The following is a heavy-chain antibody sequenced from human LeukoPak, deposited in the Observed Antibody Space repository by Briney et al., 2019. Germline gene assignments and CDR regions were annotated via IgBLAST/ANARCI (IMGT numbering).Heavy chain of an antibody. Sequence: GGSLRLSCAASGFTFSSYSMNWVRQAPGKGLEWVSYISSSSSTIYYADSVKGRFTISRDNAKNSLYLQMNSLRAEDTAVYYCAKITIFGVVLIPPLYMDVWGKGTTVTVSS. CDR3: AKITIFGVVLIPPLYMDV. CDR2: ISSSSSTI. V-gene: IGHV3-48*04. J-gene: IGHJ6*03. CDR1: GFTFSSYS. D-gene: IGHD3-3*01.